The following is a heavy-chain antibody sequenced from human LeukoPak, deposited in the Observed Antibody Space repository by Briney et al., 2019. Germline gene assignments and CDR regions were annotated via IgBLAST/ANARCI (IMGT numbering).Heavy chain of an antibody. J-gene: IGHJ4*02. V-gene: IGHV3-48*03. Sequence: GGSLRLSCAASGFTFSSYEMNWVRQAPGKGLEWVSYISSSGSTIYYADSVKGRFTISRDNAKNSLYLQMNSLRAEDTAVYYCAREEYSYGDSFDYWGQGTLVTVSS. CDR2: ISSSGSTI. CDR3: AREEYSYGDSFDY. CDR1: GFTFSSYE. D-gene: IGHD5-18*01.